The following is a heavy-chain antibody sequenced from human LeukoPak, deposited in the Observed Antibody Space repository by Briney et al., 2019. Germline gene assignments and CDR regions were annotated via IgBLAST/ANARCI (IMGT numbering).Heavy chain of an antibody. CDR2: IYPGDSDT. CDR1: GYSFTSYW. D-gene: IGHD2-2*01. CDR3: ARSPFEGYCSSTSCPYFDY. J-gene: IGHJ4*02. Sequence: GESLKISRKGSGYSFTSYWIGWVRQMPGKGLEWMGIIYPGDSDTRYSPSFQGQVTISADKSISTAYLQWSSLKASDTAMYYCARSPFEGYCSSTSCPYFDYWGQGTLVTVSS. V-gene: IGHV5-51*01.